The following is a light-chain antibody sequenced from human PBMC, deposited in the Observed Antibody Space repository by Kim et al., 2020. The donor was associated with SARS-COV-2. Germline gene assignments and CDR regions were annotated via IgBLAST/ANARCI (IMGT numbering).Light chain of an antibody. V-gene: IGLV4-60*03. CDR1: SGHSNYF. CDR3: ETWDSNIQV. CDR2: VEGSGSY. Sequence: SAQLTCTLSSGHSNYFIAWHQQQQGKAPRFLMKVEGSGSYNKGGGVPVRFSVSRSGADRYLIISNLHSEDEADYYCETWDSNIQVFGGGTQLTVL. J-gene: IGLJ3*02.